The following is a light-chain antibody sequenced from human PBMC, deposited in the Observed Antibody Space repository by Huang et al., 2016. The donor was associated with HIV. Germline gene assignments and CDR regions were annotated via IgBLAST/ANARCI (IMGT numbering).Light chain of an antibody. V-gene: IGKV4-1*01. CDR3: QQYYSSPQT. J-gene: IGKJ1*01. CDR1: LSLYSSSPSKDY. CDR2: WAS. Sequence: DIIMTQSPDSLAVSLGERATLNFRSSLSLYSSSPSKDYMAWFQQKPGQPPRLLLFWASTREAGVPDRCSGSGSGTHFTLTIANLEAEDAAIYYCQQYYSSPQTFGQGTRVEVK.